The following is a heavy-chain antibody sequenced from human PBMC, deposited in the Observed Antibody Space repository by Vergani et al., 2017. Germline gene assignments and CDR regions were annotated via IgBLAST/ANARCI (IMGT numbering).Heavy chain of an antibody. CDR1: GGSFNTYY. J-gene: IGHJ6*02. CDR2: IYSTGST. V-gene: IGHV4-59*13. Sequence: QVQLEESGPGLVKPSETLSLTCTVSGGSFNTYYWSWIRQSPGKGLEWIGYIYSTGSTNYNPSLTSRDTMSVDTSKNQFSLKWRSVTAADTAVYFCARVMYRDEASTGYRLEGMDSWGQGTTVTISS. D-gene: IGHD3-9*01. CDR3: ARVMYRDEASTGYRLEGMDS.